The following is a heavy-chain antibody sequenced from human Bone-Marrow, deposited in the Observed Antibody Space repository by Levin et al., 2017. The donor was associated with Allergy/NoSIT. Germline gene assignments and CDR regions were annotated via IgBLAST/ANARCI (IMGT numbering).Heavy chain of an antibody. Sequence: PGGSLRLSCAASGFTFSSYGMHWVRQAPGKGLEWVAVISYDGSNKYYADSVKGRFTISRDNSKNTLYLQMNSLRAEDTAVYYCAKEVDWGSYTVDYWGQGTLVTVSS. CDR3: AKEVDWGSYTVDY. CDR2: ISYDGSNK. D-gene: IGHD3-16*01. CDR1: GFTFSSYG. J-gene: IGHJ4*02. V-gene: IGHV3-30*18.